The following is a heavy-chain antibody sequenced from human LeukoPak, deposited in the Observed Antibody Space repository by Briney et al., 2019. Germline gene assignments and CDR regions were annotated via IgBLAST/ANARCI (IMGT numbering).Heavy chain of an antibody. CDR2: IYSGGST. D-gene: IGHD6-13*01. V-gene: IGHV3-53*05. CDR3: ARDGSGGPAAGDAFDI. J-gene: IGHJ3*02. Sequence: GGSLRLSCAASGFTVSSNYMSWVRQAPGKGLEWVSVIYSGGSTYYADSVKGRFTISRDNSKNTLYLQMNSLRAEDTAVYYCARDGSGGPAAGDAFDIWGQGTMVTVSS. CDR1: GFTVSSNY.